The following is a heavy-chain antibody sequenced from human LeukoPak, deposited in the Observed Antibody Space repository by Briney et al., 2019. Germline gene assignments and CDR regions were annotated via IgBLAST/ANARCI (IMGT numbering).Heavy chain of an antibody. CDR1: GDSVSSNSAP. J-gene: IGHJ3*02. V-gene: IGHV6-1*01. CDR3: ARVSSPWSPRDAFDI. Sequence: SQTLSLTCAISGDSVSSNSAPWNWIRQSPSRGLEWLGRTYYKSKWYNDYTVSVKSRITINSDTSENQFSLQLNSVTPEDTAVYYCARVSSPWSPRDAFDIWGQGTMVTVSS. D-gene: IGHD1-26*01. CDR2: TYYKSKWYN.